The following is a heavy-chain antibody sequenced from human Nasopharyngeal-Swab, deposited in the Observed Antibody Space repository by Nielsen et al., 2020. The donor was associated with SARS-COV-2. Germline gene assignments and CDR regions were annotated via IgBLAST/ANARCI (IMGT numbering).Heavy chain of an antibody. CDR2: IKRDGSER. D-gene: IGHD6-19*01. Sequence: WVRKPPGKGLEGVANIKRDGSERYYMDAVAGRFTIYRDNAKNSLYLQMNSLRDEDTDVYYRARVLSGWFHYWGQGTLVTVSS. CDR3: ARVLSGWFHY. V-gene: IGHV3-7*01. J-gene: IGHJ4*02.